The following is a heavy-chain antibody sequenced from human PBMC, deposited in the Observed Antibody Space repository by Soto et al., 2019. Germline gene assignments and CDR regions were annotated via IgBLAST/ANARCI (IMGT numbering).Heavy chain of an antibody. Sequence: EVQLVESGGGLVQPGGSLSLSCAASGFTFSNDWMTWVRQAPGKGLEWVANIKQDGSEKYYLDSVKGRSTISRDNAKNSVYLHMDSLRVEDTAVYYCARVEGGYYGSGSYGFDYWGQGSLVTVSS. CDR2: IKQDGSEK. CDR1: GFTFSNDW. D-gene: IGHD3-10*01. J-gene: IGHJ4*02. CDR3: ARVEGGYYGSGSYGFDY. V-gene: IGHV3-7*01.